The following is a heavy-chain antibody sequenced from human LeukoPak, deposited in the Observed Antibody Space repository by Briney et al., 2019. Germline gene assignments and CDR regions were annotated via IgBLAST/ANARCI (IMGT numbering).Heavy chain of an antibody. CDR1: GFTFGDYA. CDR2: ISSKADGGTT. CDR3: TRAKESRDY. Sequence: PGRSLRLSCTASGFTFGDYAMSWVRQAPGKGLEWVGFISSKADGGTTEYAASVKGRFTISRDDSKSIAYLQMNSLKTEDTAVYYCTRAKESRDYWGQGTLVTVSS. V-gene: IGHV3-49*04. J-gene: IGHJ4*02.